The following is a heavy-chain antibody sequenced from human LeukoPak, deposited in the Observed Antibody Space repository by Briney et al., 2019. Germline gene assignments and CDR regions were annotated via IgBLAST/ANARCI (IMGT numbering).Heavy chain of an antibody. CDR3: AKDRYDYVWGNPPGIYFDY. J-gene: IGHJ4*02. V-gene: IGHV3-23*01. D-gene: IGHD3-16*01. Sequence: GGSLRLSCVASGFTFSSYAMSWVRQAPGKGLEWVSAISGSSGNTHYADSVKGRFTISRDNSKNTLYLQMNSLRAEDTAVYYCAKDRYDYVWGNPPGIYFDYWGQGTLVTVSS. CDR2: ISGSSGNT. CDR1: GFTFSSYA.